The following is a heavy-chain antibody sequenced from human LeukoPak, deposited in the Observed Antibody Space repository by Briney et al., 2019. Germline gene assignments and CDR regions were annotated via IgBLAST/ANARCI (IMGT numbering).Heavy chain of an antibody. Sequence: ASVKVSCKASGYTFTCYYMHWVRQAPGQGLEWMGRINPNSGGTNYAQKFQGRVTMTRDTSISTAYMELSRLRSDDTAVYYCARDKNGSPVDYWGQGTLVTVSS. CDR2: INPNSGGT. CDR1: GYTFTCYY. D-gene: IGHD2-15*01. CDR3: ARDKNGSPVDY. J-gene: IGHJ4*02. V-gene: IGHV1-2*06.